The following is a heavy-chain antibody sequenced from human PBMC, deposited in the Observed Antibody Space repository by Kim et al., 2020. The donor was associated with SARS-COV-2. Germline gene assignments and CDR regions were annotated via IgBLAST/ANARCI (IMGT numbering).Heavy chain of an antibody. CDR1: GFTFSSYS. D-gene: IGHD6-19*01. Sequence: GGSLRLSCAASGFTFSSYSMNWVRQAPGKGLEWVSSISSSSSYIYYADSVKGRFTISRDNAKNSLYLQMNSLRAEDTAVYYCARDRDRIAVAGGGNWFDPWGQGTLVTVSS. CDR2: ISSSSSYI. V-gene: IGHV3-21*04. CDR3: ARDRDRIAVAGGGNWFDP. J-gene: IGHJ5*02.